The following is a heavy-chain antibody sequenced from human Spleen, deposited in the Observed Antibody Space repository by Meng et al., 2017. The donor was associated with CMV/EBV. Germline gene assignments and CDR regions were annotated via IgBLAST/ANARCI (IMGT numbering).Heavy chain of an antibody. CDR3: ARSCNGNTCPFDF. D-gene: IGHD2/OR15-2a*01. V-gene: IGHV1-69*05. CDR2: IIPIYGTT. CDR1: EGTFRTYA. J-gene: IGHJ4*02. Sequence: KAYEGTFRTYAVTWVRPAPGQGLEWMGRIIPIYGTTNYAQKFQGRVTITTDESTGTAYMELSSLRSEDAAFYYCARSCNGNTCPFDFWGQGTLVTVSS.